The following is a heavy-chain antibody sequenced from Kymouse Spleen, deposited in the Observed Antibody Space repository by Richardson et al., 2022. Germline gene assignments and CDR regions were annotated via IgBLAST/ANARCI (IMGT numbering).Heavy chain of an antibody. CDR3: AREYSSSSGYYYGMDV. D-gene: IGHD6-6*01. CDR1: GFTFSSYD. Sequence: EVQLVESGGGLVQPGGSLRLSCAASGFTFSSYDMHWVRQATGKGLEWVSAIGTAGDTYYPGSVKGRFTISRENAKNSLYLQMNSLRAGDTAVYYCAREYSSSSGYYYGMDVWGQGTTVTVSS. CDR2: IGTAGDT. V-gene: IGHV3-13*01. J-gene: IGHJ6*02.